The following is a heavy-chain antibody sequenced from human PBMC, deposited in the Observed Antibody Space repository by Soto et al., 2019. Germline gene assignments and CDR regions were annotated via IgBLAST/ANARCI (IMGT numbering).Heavy chain of an antibody. CDR1: GGSCSGYY. J-gene: IGHJ3*02. CDR2: INHSGST. CDR3: ASVAAASHDAFDI. V-gene: IGHV4-34*01. Sequence: PSETLSLTCAVYGGSCSGYYWCWIRQPPGKGLERIGEINHSGSTNYNPSLKSRVTISVDTSKNQYSLKLSSVTAADTAVYYCASVAAASHDAFDIWGQGTRVTVPS. D-gene: IGHD2-15*01.